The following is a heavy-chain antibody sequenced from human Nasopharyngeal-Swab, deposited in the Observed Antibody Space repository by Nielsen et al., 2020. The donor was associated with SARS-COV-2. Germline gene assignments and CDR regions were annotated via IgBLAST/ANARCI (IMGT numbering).Heavy chain of an antibody. J-gene: IGHJ3*02. CDR1: GFTFSSYA. D-gene: IGHD3-10*01. V-gene: IGHV3-30-3*01. CDR2: ISYDGSNK. CDR3: ARVIVRGVTVDAFDI. Sequence: GGSLRLSCAASGFTFSSYAMHWVRQAPGKGLEWVAVISYDGSNKYYADSVKGRFTISRDNSKNTLYLQMNSLRAEDTAVYCCARVIVRGVTVDAFDIWGQGTTVTVSS.